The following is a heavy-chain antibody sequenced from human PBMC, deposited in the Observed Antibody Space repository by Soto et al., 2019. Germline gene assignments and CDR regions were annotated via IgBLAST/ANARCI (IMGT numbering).Heavy chain of an antibody. D-gene: IGHD6-25*01. CDR1: GFTFSSYA. CDR3: ARAETAGYYGMDV. CDR2: ISYDGSNK. Sequence: QVQLVESGGGVVQPGRSLRLSCAASGFTFSSYAMHWVRQAPGKGLEWVAVISYDGSNKYYADSVKGRFTISRDNSKNTLYLQMNSLRAEDTAVYYCARAETAGYYGMDVWGQGTTVTVSS. V-gene: IGHV3-30-3*01. J-gene: IGHJ6*02.